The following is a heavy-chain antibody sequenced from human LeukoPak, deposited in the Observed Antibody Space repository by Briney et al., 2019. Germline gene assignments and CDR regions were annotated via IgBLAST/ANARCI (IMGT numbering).Heavy chain of an antibody. D-gene: IGHD3-10*01. V-gene: IGHV4-34*01. CDR3: ARAGSGSAIDY. J-gene: IGHJ4*02. CDR2: INTSGST. Sequence: IGKINTSGSTNYNPSLKSRVTISVDTSKNQFSLKLSSVTAADTAVYYCARAGSGSAIDYWGQGTLVTVSS.